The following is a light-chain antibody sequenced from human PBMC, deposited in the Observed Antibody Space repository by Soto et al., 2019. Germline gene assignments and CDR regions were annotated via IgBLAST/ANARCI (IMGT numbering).Light chain of an antibody. CDR2: GAS. Sequence: EIVMTQSPATLSVSPGERATLSCSASQSVSSNLAWYQQKPGQAPRLLIYGASTRSTGIPARFSGSGSGTKFTLTISSLQSEDFAVYYCQQYNNWPPLTFGGGTKVEIK. CDR3: QQYNNWPPLT. V-gene: IGKV3-15*01. CDR1: QSVSSN. J-gene: IGKJ4*01.